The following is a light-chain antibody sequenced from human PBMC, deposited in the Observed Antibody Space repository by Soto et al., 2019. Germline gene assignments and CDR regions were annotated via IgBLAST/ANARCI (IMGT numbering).Light chain of an antibody. CDR1: SSDVGGYNY. CDR2: EVS. J-gene: IGLJ1*01. Sequence: QSALTQPASVSGSPGQSITISCTGTSSDVGGYNYVSWYQQHPGKAPKLMIYEVSNRPSGVSNRFSGSKSGNTASLTISGLQAEEEADYYCSSYTSSSTYVFGTATKVTVL. CDR3: SSYTSSSTYV. V-gene: IGLV2-14*01.